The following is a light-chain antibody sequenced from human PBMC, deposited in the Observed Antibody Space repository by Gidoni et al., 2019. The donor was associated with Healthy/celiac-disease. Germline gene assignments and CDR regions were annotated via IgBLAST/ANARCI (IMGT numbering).Light chain of an antibody. CDR2: DES. Sequence: SYVLTQPPSVSVAPGQTARITCGGNNIGSKSVHWYPQKPGQAPVLVVYDESDRPSGIPERFSGSNSGNTATLTISRVEAGDEADYYCQVWDSSSDWGVFGGGTKLTV. V-gene: IGLV3-21*02. CDR1: NIGSKS. CDR3: QVWDSSSDWGV. J-gene: IGLJ3*02.